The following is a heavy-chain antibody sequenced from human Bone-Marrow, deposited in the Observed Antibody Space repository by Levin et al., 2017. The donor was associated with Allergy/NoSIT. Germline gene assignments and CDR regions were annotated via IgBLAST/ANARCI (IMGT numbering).Heavy chain of an antibody. CDR2: INHSGST. CDR1: GGSFSGYY. V-gene: IGHV4-34*01. D-gene: IGHD3-10*01. Sequence: PSETLSLTCAVYGGSFSGYYWSWIRQPPGKGLEWIGEINHSGSTNYNPSLKSRVTISVDTSKNQFSLKLSSVTAADTAVYYCARGEGHYGSGSVNYWGQGTLVTVSS. J-gene: IGHJ4*02. CDR3: ARGEGHYGSGSVNY.